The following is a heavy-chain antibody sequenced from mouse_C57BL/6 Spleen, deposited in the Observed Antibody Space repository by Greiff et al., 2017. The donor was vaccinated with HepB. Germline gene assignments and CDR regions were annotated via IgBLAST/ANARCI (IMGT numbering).Heavy chain of an antibody. D-gene: IGHD2-5*01. V-gene: IGHV14-2*01. Sequence: VQLQQSGAELVKPGASVKLSCTASGFNIKDYYMHWVKQRTEQGLEWIGRIDPEDGEIKYAPKFQGKATITADTSSITAYLQLSSLTSEDTAVYYCAGTYYSNYAMDYWGQGTSVTVSS. CDR2: IDPEDGEI. J-gene: IGHJ4*01. CDR3: AGTYYSNYAMDY. CDR1: GFNIKDYY.